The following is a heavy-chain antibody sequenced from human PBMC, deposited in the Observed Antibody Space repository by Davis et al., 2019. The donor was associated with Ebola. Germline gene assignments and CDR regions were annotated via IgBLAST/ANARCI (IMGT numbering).Heavy chain of an antibody. V-gene: IGHV1-46*01. CDR2: INPSGGST. CDR1: GYTFTSYY. CDR3: ARGGYYDSSGYYRNYRY. J-gene: IGHJ4*02. Sequence: AASVTVSCKASGYTFTSYYMHWVRQAPGQGLEWMGIINPSGGSTSYAQKFQGRVTMTRDTSTSTVYMELSSLRSEDTAVYYCARGGYYDSSGYYRNYRYWGQGTLVTVSS. D-gene: IGHD3-22*01.